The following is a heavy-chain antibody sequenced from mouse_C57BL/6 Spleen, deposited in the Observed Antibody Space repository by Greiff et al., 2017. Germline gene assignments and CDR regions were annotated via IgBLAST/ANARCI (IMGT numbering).Heavy chain of an antibody. Sequence: VQLQQSGPELVKPGASVKISCKASGYSFTGYYMNWVKQSPEKSLEWIGEINPSTGGTTYNQKFKAKATLTVDKSSSTAYMQLKSLTSEDSAVYYCARSIEYSYFDYWGQGTTLTVSS. D-gene: IGHD2-12*01. CDR2: INPSTGGT. CDR3: ARSIEYSYFDY. V-gene: IGHV1-42*01. CDR1: GYSFTGYY. J-gene: IGHJ2*01.